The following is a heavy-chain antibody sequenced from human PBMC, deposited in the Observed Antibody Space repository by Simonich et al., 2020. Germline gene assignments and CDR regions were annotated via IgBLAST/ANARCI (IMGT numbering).Heavy chain of an antibody. D-gene: IGHD6-19*01. V-gene: IGHV3-21*01. CDR2: INSSSSYI. J-gene: IGHJ6*02. CDR3: ARWIAVAGTGAYGMDV. Sequence: EVQLVESGGGLVKPGGSLRLSCAASGFTFSSYSMNWVRQAPGKGLGWVSSINSSSSYITYADSVKGRFTISRDNAKNSLYLQMNSLRAEDTAVYYCARWIAVAGTGAYGMDVWGQGTTVTVSS. CDR1: GFTFSSYS.